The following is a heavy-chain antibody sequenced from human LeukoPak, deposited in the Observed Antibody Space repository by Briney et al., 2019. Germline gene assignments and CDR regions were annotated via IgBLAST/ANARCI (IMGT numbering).Heavy chain of an antibody. D-gene: IGHD3-10*01. CDR2: IWYDGINE. J-gene: IGHJ3*02. CDR1: GFTFSSSG. CDR3: ARSMVRGGYAFDI. V-gene: IGHV3-33*01. Sequence: GGSLRLSCVASGFTFSSSGMHWVRQAPGKGLEWVALIWYDGINEYYADSVKGRFTISRDNAKNSLYLQMNSLRDEDTAVYYCARSMVRGGYAFDIWGQGTMVTVSS.